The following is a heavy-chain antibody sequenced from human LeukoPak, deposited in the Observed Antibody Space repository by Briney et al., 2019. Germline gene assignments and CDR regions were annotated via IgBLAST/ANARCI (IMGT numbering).Heavy chain of an antibody. CDR3: ARDLGIAAAYDAFDI. Sequence: SETLSLTCAVYGGSFTGYYWRWIRQPPGQGLEWIGEINHGGSTKYNPSLKSRVSISVDTSKNQFSLKLSSVTAADTAVYYCARDLGIAAAYDAFDIWGQGTMVTVSS. CDR1: GGSFTGYY. J-gene: IGHJ3*02. CDR2: INHGGST. V-gene: IGHV4-34*01. D-gene: IGHD6-13*01.